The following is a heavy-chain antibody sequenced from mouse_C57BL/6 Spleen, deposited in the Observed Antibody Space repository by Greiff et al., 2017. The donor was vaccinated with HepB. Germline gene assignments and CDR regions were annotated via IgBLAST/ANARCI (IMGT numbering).Heavy chain of an antibody. J-gene: IGHJ2*01. CDR2: IRNKANGYTT. CDR1: GFTFTDYY. D-gene: IGHD1-1*01. V-gene: IGHV7-3*01. CDR3: ARDYYGSSLDY. Sequence: EVKVVESGGGLVQPGGSLSLSCAASGFTFTDYYISWVRQPPGKALEWLGFIRNKANGYTTEYSASVKGRFTISRDNSQSILYLQMNALRAEDSATYYCARDYYGSSLDYWGQGTTLTVSS.